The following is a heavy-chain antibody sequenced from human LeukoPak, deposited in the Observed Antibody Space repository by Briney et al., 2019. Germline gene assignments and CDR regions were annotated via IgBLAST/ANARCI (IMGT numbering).Heavy chain of an antibody. CDR3: ARAILWFGELFAFDY. J-gene: IGHJ4*02. CDR2: IHSDGSK. Sequence: GGSLRLSCVASGFSVSSNYMNWVRQAPGKGLECASLIHSDGSKYFADSVKGRFAISRDNSRNILYLQMNSLRAEDTAVYYCARAILWFGELFAFDYWGQGTLVTVSS. V-gene: IGHV3-66*01. CDR1: GFSVSSNY. D-gene: IGHD3-10*01.